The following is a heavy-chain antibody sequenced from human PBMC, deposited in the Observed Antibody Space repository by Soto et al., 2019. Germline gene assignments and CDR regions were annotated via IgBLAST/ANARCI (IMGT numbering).Heavy chain of an antibody. CDR1: GFTFGDYG. V-gene: IGHV3-20*04. CDR3: ARDPPYYYGSGRYWFDP. D-gene: IGHD3-10*01. J-gene: IGHJ5*02. Sequence: EVQLVESGGGVVRPGGSLRLSCAASGFTFGDYGMSWVRQAPGKGLEWVSGINWNGGSTGYADSVKGRFTISRDNAKNSLYLQMNSLRAEDTALSYCARDPPYYYGSGRYWFDPWGQGTLVTVSS. CDR2: INWNGGST.